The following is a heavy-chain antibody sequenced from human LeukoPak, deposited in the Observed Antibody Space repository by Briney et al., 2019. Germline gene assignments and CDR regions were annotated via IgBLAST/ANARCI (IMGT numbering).Heavy chain of an antibody. CDR1: GFSFSNAW. CDR3: TRISPGRWLQNLDY. CDR2: IKSKTDGGTT. V-gene: IGHV3-15*01. D-gene: IGHD5-24*01. Sequence: GGSLRLSCAASGFSFSNAWMSWVRQAPGKGLEWVGRIKSKTDGGTTDYAAPVKGRFTISRDDSKNTLYLQMNSLKTEDTAVYYCTRISPGRWLQNLDYWGQGTLVTVSS. J-gene: IGHJ4*02.